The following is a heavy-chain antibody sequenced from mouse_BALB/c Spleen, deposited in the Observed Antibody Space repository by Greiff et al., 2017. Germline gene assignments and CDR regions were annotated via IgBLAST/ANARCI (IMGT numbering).Heavy chain of an antibody. J-gene: IGHJ1*01. CDR1: GYTFSSYW. V-gene: IGHV1-9*01. CDR2: ILPGSGNT. Sequence: VQLQQSGAELMKPGASVKISCKATGYTFSSYWIEWVKQRPGHGLEWIGEILPGSGNTNYNQKFKGKATFTADTSSNTAYMQLSSLTSEDSAVYYCARGRSEGYFDDWGAGTTVTVSS. CDR3: ARGRSEGYFDD.